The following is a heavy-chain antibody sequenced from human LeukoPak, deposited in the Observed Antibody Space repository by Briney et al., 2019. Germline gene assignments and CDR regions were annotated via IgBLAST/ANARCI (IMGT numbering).Heavy chain of an antibody. CDR1: GYTFTSYG. J-gene: IGHJ4*02. Sequence: ASVKDSCKASGYTFTSYGISWVRQAPGQGLEWMGWISAYNGNTNYAQKLQGRVTMTTDTSTSTAYMELRSLRSDDTAVYYCARVTSSGYAIPYGYWGQGNLVSVSS. CDR2: ISAYNGNT. D-gene: IGHD3-22*01. V-gene: IGHV1-18*01. CDR3: ARVTSSGYAIPYGY.